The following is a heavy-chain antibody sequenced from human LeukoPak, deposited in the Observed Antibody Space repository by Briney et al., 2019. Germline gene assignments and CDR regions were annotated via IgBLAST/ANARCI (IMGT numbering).Heavy chain of an antibody. D-gene: IGHD6-19*01. CDR3: AKDSSGWQRVH. J-gene: IGHJ4*02. Sequence: GGSLRLSCAASGFTFSSYAISWVRQAPGKGLEWVSAISGSGGSTYYADSVKGRFTISRDNSKNTLYLQMNSLRAEDTAVYYCAKDSSGWQRVHWGQGTLVTVSS. V-gene: IGHV3-23*01. CDR1: GFTFSSYA. CDR2: ISGSGGST.